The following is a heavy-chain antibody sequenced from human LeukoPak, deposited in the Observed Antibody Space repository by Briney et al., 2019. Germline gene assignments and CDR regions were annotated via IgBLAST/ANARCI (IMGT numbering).Heavy chain of an antibody. V-gene: IGHV5-51*01. D-gene: IGHD5-18*01. Sequence: GESLRISCKASGYSFTSYWIGWVRQMPGKGLEWMGIIDPSDSETRYTPSFQGQVTISVDKSLTTAYLQWNSLKASDTAMYYCARQTAMGRSGDYWGQGTLVTVSS. J-gene: IGHJ4*02. CDR2: IDPSDSET. CDR1: GYSFTSYW. CDR3: ARQTAMGRSGDY.